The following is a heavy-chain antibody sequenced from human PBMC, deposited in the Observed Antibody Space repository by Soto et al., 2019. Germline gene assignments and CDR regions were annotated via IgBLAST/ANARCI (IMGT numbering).Heavy chain of an antibody. D-gene: IGHD2-2*01. CDR2: IYYSGST. J-gene: IGHJ6*02. CDR1: GGSISSGGYY. V-gene: IGHV4-31*03. CDR3: ARGPRDIVLVPAAMVGMDV. Sequence: QVQLQESGPGLVKPSQTLSLTCTVSGGSISSGGYYWSWIRQHPGKGLEWIGYIYYSGSTYYNPSLTIRVTISVDTSKTQFSLKLSSVTAADTAVYYCARGPRDIVLVPAAMVGMDVWGQGTTVTVSS.